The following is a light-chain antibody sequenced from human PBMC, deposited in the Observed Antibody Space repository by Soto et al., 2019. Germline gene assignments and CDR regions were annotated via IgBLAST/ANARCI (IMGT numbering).Light chain of an antibody. CDR3: NSYAGSKYV. Sequence: QSALTQPPSASGSPGQSVTISCTGTSSDVGGYQYVSWYQQHPGKAPKLIIYEVSKRPSGVPDRFSGSKSGNTASLTVSGLQTEDEADYCCNSYAGSKYVFGTGTKVTVL. CDR1: SSDVGGYQY. V-gene: IGLV2-8*01. CDR2: EVS. J-gene: IGLJ1*01.